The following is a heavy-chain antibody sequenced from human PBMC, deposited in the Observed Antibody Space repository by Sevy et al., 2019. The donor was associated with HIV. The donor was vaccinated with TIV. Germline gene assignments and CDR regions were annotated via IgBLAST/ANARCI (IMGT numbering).Heavy chain of an antibody. J-gene: IGHJ3*02. Sequence: GESLRLSCAASGFSFTNAWMNWVRQAPGKGLEWVGRIKSKTDGETTDHAAPVQGRFTISRDDSKNTLYLQMNSLKTEDTAVYFCTTRPYKYAFDIWGQGTMVTVSS. D-gene: IGHD1-1*01. CDR3: TTRPYKYAFDI. CDR1: GFSFTNAW. V-gene: IGHV3-15*07. CDR2: IKSKTDGETT.